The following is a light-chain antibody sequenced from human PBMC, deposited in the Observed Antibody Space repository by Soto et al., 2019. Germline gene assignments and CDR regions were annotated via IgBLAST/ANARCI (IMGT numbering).Light chain of an antibody. J-gene: IGKJ1*01. V-gene: IGKV1-12*01. Sequence: DVRMTQSPPFVSASVGDRVAITCRASQGISTSLVWYQHKPGKAPELLIFGASNLQTGVPSRFSGSGSGTDFTLSITSLQPDDSATYYCQQAKSLPWTFGHGTKVEIK. CDR3: QQAKSLPWT. CDR2: GAS. CDR1: QGISTS.